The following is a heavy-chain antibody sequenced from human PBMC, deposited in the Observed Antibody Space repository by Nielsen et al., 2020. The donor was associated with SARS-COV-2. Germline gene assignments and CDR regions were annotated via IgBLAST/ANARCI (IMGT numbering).Heavy chain of an antibody. V-gene: IGHV4-39*01. CDR2: IYYSGST. CDR3: ARQRFLEWSRPWEYYYYYMDV. D-gene: IGHD3-3*01. Sequence: SETLSLTCSVAGDYIRSDDYYWGWIRQPPGKGLEWIGSIYYSGSTNYNPSLKSRVTISVDTSKNQFSLKLSSVTAADTAVYYCARQRFLEWSRPWEYYYYYMDVWGKGTTVTVSS. J-gene: IGHJ6*03. CDR1: GDYIRSDDYY.